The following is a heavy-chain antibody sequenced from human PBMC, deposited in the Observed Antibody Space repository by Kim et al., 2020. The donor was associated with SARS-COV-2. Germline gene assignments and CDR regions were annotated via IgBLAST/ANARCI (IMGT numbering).Heavy chain of an antibody. CDR3: ARGPSGSYPRGMDV. D-gene: IGHD1-26*01. V-gene: IGHV4-34*01. CDR1: GGSFSGYY. Sequence: SETLSLTCAVYGGSFSGYYWSWIRQPPGKGLEWIGEINHSGSTNYNPSLKSRVTISVDTSKNQFSLKLSSVTAADTAVYYCARGPSGSYPRGMDVWGQGTTVTVSS. CDR2: INHSGST. J-gene: IGHJ6*02.